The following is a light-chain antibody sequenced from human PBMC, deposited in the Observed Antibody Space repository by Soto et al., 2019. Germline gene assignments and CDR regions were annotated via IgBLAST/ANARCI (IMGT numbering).Light chain of an antibody. Sequence: QSALTQPASVSGSPGQSITISCTGTSSDVGGYNYVSWYQQHPGKAPKLMIYDVSNRPSGVSNRLSGSKSGNTASLTISGLQAEDEADYYCSSYTSSSTSPYVFGTGTKLTVL. J-gene: IGLJ1*01. CDR3: SSYTSSSTSPYV. CDR2: DVS. CDR1: SSDVGGYNY. V-gene: IGLV2-14*01.